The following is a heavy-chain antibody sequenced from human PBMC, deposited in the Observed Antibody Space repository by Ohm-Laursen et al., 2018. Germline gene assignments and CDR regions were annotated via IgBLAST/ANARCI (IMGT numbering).Heavy chain of an antibody. D-gene: IGHD1-26*01. V-gene: IGHV3-7*03. Sequence: SLRLSCAASGFSSTRFWMSWVRQTPGKGLECVGNINQDGTGTYYMDSLKGRFTISRDNSKSTVYLQMNSLTVEDTAVYYCATLVGATGAVDYWGQGTLVTVSP. J-gene: IGHJ4*02. CDR3: ATLVGATGAVDY. CDR2: INQDGTGT. CDR1: GFSSTRFW.